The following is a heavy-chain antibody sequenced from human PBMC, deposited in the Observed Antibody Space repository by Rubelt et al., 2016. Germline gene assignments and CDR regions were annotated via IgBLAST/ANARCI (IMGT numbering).Heavy chain of an antibody. J-gene: IGHJ5*01. CDR1: GGTFSNFA. CDR3: ARAGNGFDY. CDR2: IIPFVGVA. D-gene: IGHD3-10*01. Sequence: QVQLVQSGAEVKKPGSSVKVSCKASGGTFSNFAISWVRQAPGQGLEWMGRIIPFVGVAIYAQKFQGRVTISADKSTATAYMERSSLRSEDTAVYYCARAGNGFDYWGQGTQVTVSS. V-gene: IGHV1-69*10.